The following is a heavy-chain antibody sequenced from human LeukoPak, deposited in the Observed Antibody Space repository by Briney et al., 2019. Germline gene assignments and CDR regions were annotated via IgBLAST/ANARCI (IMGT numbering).Heavy chain of an antibody. V-gene: IGHV1-2*02. D-gene: IGHD6-13*01. J-gene: IGHJ4*02. Sequence: ASVKVSCKASGYTFTGYYMHWVRQAPGQGLEWMGWINPNSGGTNYARKFQGRVTMTRDTSISTAYMELSRLRSDDTAVYYCASGYSSSFFDYWGQGTLVTVSS. CDR2: INPNSGGT. CDR3: ASGYSSSFFDY. CDR1: GYTFTGYY.